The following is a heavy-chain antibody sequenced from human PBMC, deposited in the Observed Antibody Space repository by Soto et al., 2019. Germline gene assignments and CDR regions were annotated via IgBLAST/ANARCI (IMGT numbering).Heavy chain of an antibody. Sequence: ASVEVSCKASGYTFTSYGISWVRQAPGQGLEWMGWISAYNGNTNYAQKLQGRVTMTTDTSTSTAYMELRSLRSDDTAVYYCARELESFYYYYGMDVWGQGTTVTVSS. J-gene: IGHJ6*02. CDR3: ARELESFYYYYGMDV. V-gene: IGHV1-18*01. CDR1: GYTFTSYG. D-gene: IGHD1-1*01. CDR2: ISAYNGNT.